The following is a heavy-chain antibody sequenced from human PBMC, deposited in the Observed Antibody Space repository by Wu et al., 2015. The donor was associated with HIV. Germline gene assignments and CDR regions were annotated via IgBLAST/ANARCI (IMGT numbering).Heavy chain of an antibody. Sequence: QVQLVQSGAEVKKPGASVKVSCKASGYTFTSYGISWVRQAPGQGLEWMGWISAYNGNTNYAQKLQGRVTMTTDTSTSTAYMELSSLRSEDTAVYYCASQRVYDILTGYPAHYYYGMDVWGQGTTVTVSS. CDR3: ASQRVYDILTGYPAHYYYGMDV. D-gene: IGHD3-9*01. J-gene: IGHJ6*02. CDR2: ISAYNGNT. CDR1: GYTFTSYG. V-gene: IGHV1-18*01.